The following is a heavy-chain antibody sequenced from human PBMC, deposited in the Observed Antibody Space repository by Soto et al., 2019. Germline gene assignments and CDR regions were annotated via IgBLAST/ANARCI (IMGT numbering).Heavy chain of an antibody. CDR3: AASIFYYGMDV. Sequence: GESLKISCKGSGYTFTNYWIGWVRQMPGKGLEWMGIIYPGDSDTKYNPSFQGQVTISADKSITTTYLQWSSLKASDTAIYYCAASIFYYGMDVWGQGTTVTVSS. CDR2: IYPGDSDT. CDR1: GYTFTNYW. V-gene: IGHV5-51*01. J-gene: IGHJ6*02.